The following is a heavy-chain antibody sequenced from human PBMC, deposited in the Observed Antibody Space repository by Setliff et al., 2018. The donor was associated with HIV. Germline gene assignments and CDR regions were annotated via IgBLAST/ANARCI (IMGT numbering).Heavy chain of an antibody. Sequence: ASVKVSCKASGYSFTSYGISWVRQAPGQGLEWMGWISAYNGNKNYAQYLQDRITMTTDTSTSTAYMELRSLRSDDTAVYYCARAHPAPTSLWGSGYAYYGAFDYWGQGTLVTSPQ. V-gene: IGHV1-18*01. D-gene: IGHD3-22*01. J-gene: IGHJ4*02. CDR2: ISAYNGNK. CDR1: GYSFTSYG. CDR3: ARAHPAPTSLWGSGYAYYGAFDY.